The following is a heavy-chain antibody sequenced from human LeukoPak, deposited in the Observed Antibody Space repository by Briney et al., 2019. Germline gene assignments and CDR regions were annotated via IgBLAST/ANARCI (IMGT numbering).Heavy chain of an antibody. V-gene: IGHV4-39*01. Sequence: TPSETLSLTCTVSGGSISSSSYYWGWIRQPPGKGLEWIGSIYYSGSTYYNPSLKSRVTISVDTSKNQFSLKLSSVTAADTAVYYCASPLYGDYVGPFDYWGQGTLVTVSS. D-gene: IGHD4-17*01. CDR2: IYYSGST. J-gene: IGHJ4*02. CDR1: GGSISSSSYY. CDR3: ASPLYGDYVGPFDY.